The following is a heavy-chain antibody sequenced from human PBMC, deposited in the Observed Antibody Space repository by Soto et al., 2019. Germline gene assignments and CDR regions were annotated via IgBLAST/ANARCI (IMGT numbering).Heavy chain of an antibody. CDR2: ILSNDEK. CDR3: ARIQGRFSGGDCYFYYYGMDV. D-gene: IGHD2-21*02. J-gene: IGHJ6*02. V-gene: IGHV2-26*01. Sequence: GPTLVNPQETLTLSCPLSGFSLSDGKMGVSWVRPFHGKGLGWGAAILSNDEKVYSTSLXSRLCISKDTSESQVVLTRTNMDPVQTGPYYRARIQGRFSGGDCYFYYYGMDVWGQGTTVTVSS. CDR1: GFSLSDGKMG.